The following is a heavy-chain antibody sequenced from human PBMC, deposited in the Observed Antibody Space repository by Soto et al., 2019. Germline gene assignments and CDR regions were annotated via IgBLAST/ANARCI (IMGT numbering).Heavy chain of an antibody. V-gene: IGHV1-69*13. J-gene: IGHJ5*02. CDR3: ARASYYDILTGYPLYNWFDP. D-gene: IGHD3-9*01. CDR1: GGTFSSYA. CDR2: IIPIFGTA. Sequence: SVKVSCKASGGTFSSYAISWVRQAPGQGLEWMGGIIPIFGTANYAQKFQGRVTITADESTSTAYMELSSLRSEDTAVYYCARASYYDILTGYPLYNWFDPWGQGTLVTVSS.